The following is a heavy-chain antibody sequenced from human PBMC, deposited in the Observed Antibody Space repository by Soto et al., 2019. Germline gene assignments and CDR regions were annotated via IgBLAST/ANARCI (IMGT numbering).Heavy chain of an antibody. V-gene: IGHV6-1*01. CDR2: TYYRSKWYN. Sequence: SQTLSLTCAISGDSVSSNSAAWNWIRQSPSRGLEWLGRTYYRSKWYNDYAVSVKSRITINPGTSKNQFSLQLNSVTPEDTAVYYCARGGIVVVPAAMYYGMDVWGQGTTVTVSS. CDR1: GDSVSSNSAA. J-gene: IGHJ6*02. CDR3: ARGGIVVVPAAMYYGMDV. D-gene: IGHD2-2*01.